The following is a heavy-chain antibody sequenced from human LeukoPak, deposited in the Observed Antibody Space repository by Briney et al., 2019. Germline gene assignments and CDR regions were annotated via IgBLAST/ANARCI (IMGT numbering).Heavy chain of an antibody. CDR1: GGSFSGYY. J-gene: IGHJ6*02. CDR2: INHSGST. V-gene: IGHV4-34*01. Sequence: SETLSLTCAVYGGSFSGYYWSWIRQPPGKGLEWIGEINHSGSTNCNPSLKSRVTISVDTSKNQFSLKLSSVTAADTAVYYCAREYCSGGTCYSHKSFYYGMDVWGQGTTVTVSS. D-gene: IGHD2-15*01. CDR3: AREYCSGGTCYSHKSFYYGMDV.